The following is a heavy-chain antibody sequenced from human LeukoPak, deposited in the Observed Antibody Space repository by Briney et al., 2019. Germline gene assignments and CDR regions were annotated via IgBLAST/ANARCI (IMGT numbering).Heavy chain of an antibody. CDR1: GFTFSSYS. CDR2: ISSSSIYI. CDR3: ARDSTYDSSGFDAFDI. Sequence: GGSLRLSCAASGFTFSSYSMNWVRQAPGKGLEWVSSISSSSIYIYYVDSVKGLFTISRDNAKNSLYLQMNSLRAEDTAVYYCARDSTYDSSGFDAFDIWGQGTMVTVSS. D-gene: IGHD3-22*01. V-gene: IGHV3-21*01. J-gene: IGHJ3*02.